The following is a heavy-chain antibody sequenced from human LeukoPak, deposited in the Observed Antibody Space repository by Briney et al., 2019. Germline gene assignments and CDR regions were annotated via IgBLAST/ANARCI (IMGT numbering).Heavy chain of an antibody. J-gene: IGHJ4*02. CDR1: GFTFSDYW. Sequence: GGSLRLSCTASGFTFSDYWMTWVRQAPGKGPEWVANIKQDGSQRYYVDSVRVRFTISRYNDKNSLFLQMNGLRAEDTAVYYCARRGGSSSRRSPIDYWGQGTLVTVSS. D-gene: IGHD6-6*01. CDR3: ARRGGSSSRRSPIDY. CDR2: IKQDGSQR. V-gene: IGHV3-7*01.